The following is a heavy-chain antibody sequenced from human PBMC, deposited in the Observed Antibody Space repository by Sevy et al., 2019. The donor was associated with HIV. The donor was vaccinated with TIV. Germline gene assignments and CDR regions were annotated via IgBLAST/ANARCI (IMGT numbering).Heavy chain of an antibody. CDR3: AREMNSYGPSPTNYMDV. Sequence: GGSLRLFCAASGFTFSSYSMNWVRQAPGKGLEWVSYISSSSSTIYYADSVKGRFTISRDNAKNSLYLQMNSLRDEDTAVYYCAREMNSYGPSPTNYMDVWGKGTTVTVSS. D-gene: IGHD5-18*01. V-gene: IGHV3-48*02. CDR1: GFTFSSYS. CDR2: ISSSSSTI. J-gene: IGHJ6*03.